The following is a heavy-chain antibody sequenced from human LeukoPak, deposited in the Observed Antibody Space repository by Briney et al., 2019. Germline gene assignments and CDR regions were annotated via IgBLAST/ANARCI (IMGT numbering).Heavy chain of an antibody. Sequence: PGGSLRLSCAASGFTVSNNYMSWVRQAPGKGLEWIGYIYYSGSTNYNPSLKSRVTISVDTSKNQFSLKLSSVTAADTAVYYCARGADWFDPWGQGTLVTVSS. V-gene: IGHV4-59*02. CDR1: GFTVSNNY. J-gene: IGHJ5*02. CDR2: IYYSGST. CDR3: ARGADWFDP.